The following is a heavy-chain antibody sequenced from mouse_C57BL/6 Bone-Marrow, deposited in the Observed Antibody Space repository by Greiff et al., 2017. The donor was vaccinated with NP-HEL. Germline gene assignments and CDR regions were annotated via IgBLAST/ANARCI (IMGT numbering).Heavy chain of an antibody. CDR2: IWSGGST. J-gene: IGHJ4*01. D-gene: IGHD1-1*01. Sequence: QVQLQQSGPGLVQPSQSLSITCTVSGFSLTSYGVHWVRQSPGKGLEWLGVIWSGGSTDYNAAFISRLSISKDNSKSQVFFKMNSLQADDTAIYYCASYYYGSSYHTYYYAMDYWGQGTSVTVSS. CDR1: GFSLTSYG. V-gene: IGHV2-2*01. CDR3: ASYYYGSSYHTYYYAMDY.